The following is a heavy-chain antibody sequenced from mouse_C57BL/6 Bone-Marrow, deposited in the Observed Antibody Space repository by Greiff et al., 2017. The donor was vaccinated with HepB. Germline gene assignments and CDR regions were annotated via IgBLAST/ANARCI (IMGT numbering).Heavy chain of an antibody. CDR2: IRSKSNNYAT. D-gene: IGHD1-1*01. V-gene: IGHV10-1*01. J-gene: IGHJ2*01. CDR1: GFSFNTYA. Sequence: EVMLVESGGGLVQPKGSLKLSCAASGFSFNTYAMNWVRQAPGKGLEWVARIRSKSNNYATYYADSVKDRFTISRDDSESMLYLQMNNLKTEDTAMYYCVRHEDYYGSSYGFDYWGQGTTLTVSS. CDR3: VRHEDYYGSSYGFDY.